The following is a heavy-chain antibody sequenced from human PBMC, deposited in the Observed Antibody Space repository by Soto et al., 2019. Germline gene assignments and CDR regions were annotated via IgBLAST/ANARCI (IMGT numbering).Heavy chain of an antibody. CDR1: GGSISSYY. D-gene: IGHD6-13*01. V-gene: IGHV4-59*01. CDR2: IYYSGST. CDR3: ARQAAAGTGYFDY. Sequence: PSETLSLTCTVSGGSISSYYWSWIRQPPGKGLEWIGYIYYSGSTNYNPSLKSRVTISVDTSKNQFSLKLSSVTAADTAVYYCARQAAAGTGYFDYWGQGTLVTVYS. J-gene: IGHJ4*02.